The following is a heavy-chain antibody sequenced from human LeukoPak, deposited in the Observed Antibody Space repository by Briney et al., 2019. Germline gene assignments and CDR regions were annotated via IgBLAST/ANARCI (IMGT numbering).Heavy chain of an antibody. D-gene: IGHD2-15*01. CDR2: ISSDSNYI. CDR1: GFTFSGYT. Sequence: PGGSLRLSCAASGFTFSGYTMNWVRQAPGKGLEGVSYISSDSNYIYYADSVKGRFTISRDNAKNSLYLQMNSLSVEDTAVYYSAREQLADTGWGQGTLVTVSS. CDR3: AREQLADTG. J-gene: IGHJ4*02. V-gene: IGHV3-21*01.